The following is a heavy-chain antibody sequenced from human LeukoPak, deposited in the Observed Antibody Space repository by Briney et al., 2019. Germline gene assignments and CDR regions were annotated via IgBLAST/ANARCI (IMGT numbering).Heavy chain of an antibody. D-gene: IGHD3-10*01. J-gene: IGHJ4*02. CDR3: ARHRRNYYGTGGSPFDF. V-gene: IGHV4-59*08. CDR1: GGSISSYY. Sequence: SETLSLTCTVSGGSISSYYWSWIRQPPGKGLEWIGYIYYSGSTNYNPSLKSRVTISVDTSKNQLSLKLSSVTAADTAVYFCARHRRNYYGTGGSPFDFWGQGILVTVSS. CDR2: IYYSGST.